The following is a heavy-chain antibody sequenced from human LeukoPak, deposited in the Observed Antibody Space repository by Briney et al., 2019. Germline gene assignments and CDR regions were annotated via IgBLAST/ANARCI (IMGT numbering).Heavy chain of an antibody. Sequence: ETLSLTCTVSGCSISGSSYCWGWIRQAPGKGLEWVPYIRSSSSTIYYADSVKGRFTISRDNAKNSLYLQMNSLRDEDTAVYYCARERGDSSGYYYFTFDYWGQGTLVTVSS. D-gene: IGHD3-22*01. CDR3: ARERGDSSGYYYFTFDY. V-gene: IGHV3-48*02. CDR2: IRSSSSTI. J-gene: IGHJ4*02. CDR1: GCSISGSSYC.